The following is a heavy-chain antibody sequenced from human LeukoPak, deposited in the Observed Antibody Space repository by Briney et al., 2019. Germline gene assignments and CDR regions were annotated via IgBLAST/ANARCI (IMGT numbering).Heavy chain of an antibody. CDR1: GFTFSTYS. V-gene: IGHV3-48*01. D-gene: IGHD5-12*01. CDR2: ISSGLSSI. CDR3: VRGPRYSGYDYFDY. Sequence: TGGSLRLSCAASGFTFSTYSMNWVRQAPGKGLEWVSYISSGLSSIYYADSVKGRFTISRDNAKNSLYLQMSSLRREDTAVYFCVRGPRYSGYDYFDYWGQGTLVTVSS. J-gene: IGHJ4*02.